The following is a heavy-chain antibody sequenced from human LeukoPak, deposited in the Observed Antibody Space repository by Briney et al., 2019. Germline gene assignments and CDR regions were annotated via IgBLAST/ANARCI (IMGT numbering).Heavy chain of an antibody. CDR2: ISGSGGST. J-gene: IGHJ4*02. CDR3: AKEASGNSRPFDY. CDR1: GFTGSNNY. V-gene: IGHV3-23*01. Sequence: GGSLRLSCAASGFTGSNNYVSWVRQAPGKGLEWVSAISGSGGSTYYADSVKGRFTISRDNSKNTLYLQMNSLRGEDTAVYYCAKEASGNSRPFDYWGQGTLVTVSS. D-gene: IGHD3-3*01.